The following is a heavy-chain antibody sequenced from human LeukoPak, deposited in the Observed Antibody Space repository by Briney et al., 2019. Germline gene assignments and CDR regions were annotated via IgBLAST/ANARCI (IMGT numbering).Heavy chain of an antibody. D-gene: IGHD5-12*01. CDR2: IYYSGST. CDR1: GGSISSGDYY. CDR3: ARVYKWLHQALDY. V-gene: IGHV4-31*11. Sequence: PSETLSLTCAVSGGSISSGDYYWRWIRQHPGKGLEWIGYIYYSGSTYYNPSLKSRVTISMDTSKNQFSLKLSSVTAADTAVYYCARVYKWLHQALDYWGQGTLVTVSS. J-gene: IGHJ4*02.